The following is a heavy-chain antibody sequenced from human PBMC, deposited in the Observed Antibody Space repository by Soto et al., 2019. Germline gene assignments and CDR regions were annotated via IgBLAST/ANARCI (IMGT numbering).Heavy chain of an antibody. J-gene: IGHJ4*02. Sequence: GGSLRLSCAASGFTFSTYSMSWVRQAPGKGLEWVSFISSSSSAIYYADSVKGRFTISRDNAKNSLFLQMSNLRAEDTAVYYCASRTAAAGIVAWGLGTLVTVSS. CDR3: ASRTAAAGIVA. D-gene: IGHD6-13*01. V-gene: IGHV3-48*01. CDR1: GFTFSTYS. CDR2: ISSSSSAI.